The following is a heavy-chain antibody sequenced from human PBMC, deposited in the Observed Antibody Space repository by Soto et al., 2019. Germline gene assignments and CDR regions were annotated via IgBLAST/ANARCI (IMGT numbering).Heavy chain of an antibody. J-gene: IGHJ4*02. CDR3: AKGRGSGWAWYFDN. CDR1: GFTLSDHY. V-gene: IGHV3-72*01. CDR2: SRDKAQGYST. Sequence: GGSLRLSCAGSGFTLSDHYIDWVRQAPGKGLEWVGRSRDKAQGYSTAYAASVKGRFTTSRDESKNSVYLQMNSLRGEDTAVYYCAKGRGSGWAWYFDNWGQGTLVTVSS. D-gene: IGHD6-19*01.